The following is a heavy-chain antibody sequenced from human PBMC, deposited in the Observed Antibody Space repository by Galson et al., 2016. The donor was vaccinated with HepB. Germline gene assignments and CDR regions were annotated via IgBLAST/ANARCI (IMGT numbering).Heavy chain of an antibody. CDR2: ISTRRTT. Sequence: SLRLSCAASGFVSSNFGLSWVRQAPGKGLEWVASISTRRTTYYSDSVQGRFTISRDNSNNTLYLQMNGLRAEDTAVYYCAKERLVRRIFDHWGQGTLLTVSS. J-gene: IGHJ4*02. D-gene: IGHD1-1*01. CDR1: GFVSSNFG. CDR3: AKERLVRRIFDH. V-gene: IGHV3-23*01.